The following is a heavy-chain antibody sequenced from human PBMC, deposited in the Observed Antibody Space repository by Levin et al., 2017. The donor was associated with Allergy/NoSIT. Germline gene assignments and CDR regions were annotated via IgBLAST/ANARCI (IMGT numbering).Heavy chain of an antibody. J-gene: IGHJ4*02. V-gene: IGHV3-21*01. CDR2: ISSSSSYI. CDR3: ARDAPDGSGSERGDY. D-gene: IGHD3-10*01. CDR1: GFTFSSYS. Sequence: GGSLRLSCAASGFTFSSYSMNWVRQAPGKGLEWVSSISSSSSYIYYADSVKGRFTISRDNAKNSLYLQMNSLRAEDTAVYYCARDAPDGSGSERGDYWGQGTLVTVSS.